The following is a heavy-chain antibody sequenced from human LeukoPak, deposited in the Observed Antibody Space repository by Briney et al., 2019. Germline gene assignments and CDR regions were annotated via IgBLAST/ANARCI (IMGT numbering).Heavy chain of an antibody. J-gene: IGHJ4*02. Sequence: ASVKVSCKPSGYTFTGYYMHWVRQAPGQRLECMGWIKLNSGGTNYAQKFQGRDTMTRDTSISTAYMELSRLRSDDTAIYYCARGGPSRGSGFYYFYYWGQGALVTVSS. D-gene: IGHD6-19*01. CDR3: ARGGPSRGSGFYYFYY. CDR1: GYTFTGYY. CDR2: IKLNSGGT. V-gene: IGHV1-2*02.